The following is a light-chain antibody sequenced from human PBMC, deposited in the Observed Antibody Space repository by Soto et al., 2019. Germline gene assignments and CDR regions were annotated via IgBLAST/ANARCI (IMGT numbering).Light chain of an antibody. CDR2: GAS. CDR3: QQYNNWPRT. J-gene: IGKJ1*01. Sequence: EIVLTQSPGTLSLSPGERATLSCRASQSVSSNYLAWYQHRPGQAPRLLIYGASSRATGIPDRFSGSGSGTEFTLTISSLQSEDFAVYYCQQYNNWPRTFGQGTKVDIK. V-gene: IGKV3-20*01. CDR1: QSVSSNY.